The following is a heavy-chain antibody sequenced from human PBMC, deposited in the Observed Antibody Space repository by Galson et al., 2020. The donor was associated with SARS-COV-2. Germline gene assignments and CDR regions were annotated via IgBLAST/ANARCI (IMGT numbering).Heavy chain of an antibody. D-gene: IGHD6-19*01. CDR1: GFGFRGSA. V-gene: IGHV3-73*01. J-gene: IGHJ4*02. CDR2: IRSRSNNFAT. Sequence: GGSLRLSCAPSGFGFRGSALHWVRQASGKGLQYVGHIRSRSNNFATFYGESVRGRFTISRDDSRNTAYLQMTNLRTEDTATYYCTRAGLSWGQGTLVTVSS. CDR3: TRAGLS.